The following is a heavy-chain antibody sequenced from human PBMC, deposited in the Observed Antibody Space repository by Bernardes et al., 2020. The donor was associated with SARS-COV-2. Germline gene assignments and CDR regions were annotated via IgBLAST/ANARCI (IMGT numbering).Heavy chain of an antibody. J-gene: IGHJ6*02. CDR2: IKRDGSEP. CDR3: ARSAGMDV. Sequence: GGSLRLSCAGSGFDFSDYWMTWVRQAPGTGLEWVANIKRDGSEPYYVDSVKGRFTISRDNAKNLVFLQMNSLRAEDTAVFYCARSAGMDVWGQGTMVTVPS. CDR1: GFDFSDYW. V-gene: IGHV3-7*03.